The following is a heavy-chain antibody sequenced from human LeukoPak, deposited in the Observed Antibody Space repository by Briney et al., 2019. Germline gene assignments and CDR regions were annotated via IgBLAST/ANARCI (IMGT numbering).Heavy chain of an antibody. J-gene: IGHJ4*02. V-gene: IGHV1-69*13. D-gene: IGHD6-6*01. CDR1: GGTFSSYA. Sequence: ASVKVSCKASGGTFSSYAISWVRQAPGQGLEWMGGIIPIFGTANYAQKFQGRVTITADESTSTAYMELSSLRSEDTAVYYCARPEYSSSDLAYYWGQGTLVTVSS. CDR2: IIPIFGTA. CDR3: ARPEYSSSDLAYY.